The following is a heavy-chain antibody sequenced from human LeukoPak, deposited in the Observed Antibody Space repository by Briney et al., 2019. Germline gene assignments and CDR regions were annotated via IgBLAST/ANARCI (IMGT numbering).Heavy chain of an antibody. V-gene: IGHV1-2*02. CDR1: GYTFTGYY. D-gene: IGHD3-22*01. Sequence: ASVMVSCKACGYTFTGYYMHWVRQAPGQGLEWMGWINPNRGSTKYAQKFQGRVSMTRDTSISTAYMEMSRLRSDDTAVYHCARAARDYYDSSGYYYYFQNWGQGTLVTVSS. CDR2: INPNRGST. J-gene: IGHJ1*01. CDR3: ARAARDYYDSSGYYYYFQN.